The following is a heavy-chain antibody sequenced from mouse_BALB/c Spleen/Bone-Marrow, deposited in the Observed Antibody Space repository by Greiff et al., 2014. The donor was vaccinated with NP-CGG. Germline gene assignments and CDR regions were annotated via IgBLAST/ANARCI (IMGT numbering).Heavy chain of an antibody. Sequence: VQLKQSGGGLVQPGGSLKLSCAASGFDFSRFWMSWVRQAPGKGLEWIGEINPDSSTINYTPSLKDKFIISRDNAKNTLYLQMSKVRSEDTAFYYCARLGYYGSFAFWGQGTLVTVSA. V-gene: IGHV4-1*02. CDR2: INPDSSTI. J-gene: IGHJ3*01. CDR3: ARLGYYGSFAF. D-gene: IGHD1-2*01. CDR1: GFDFSRFW.